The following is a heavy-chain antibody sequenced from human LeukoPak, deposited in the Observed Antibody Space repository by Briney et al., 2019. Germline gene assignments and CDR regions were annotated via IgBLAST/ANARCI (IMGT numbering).Heavy chain of an antibody. J-gene: IGHJ3*02. CDR1: GYTFTSYY. CDR2: INPSGGST. D-gene: IGHD3-10*01. Sequence: ASVKVSCKASGYTFTSYYMHWVRQAPGQGLEWMGIINPSGGSTSYAQKFQGRVTMTRDTSTSTVYMELSSLRSEDTAVYYCARPIRYYFGSGSLGSKNPDDAFDIWGQGTMVTVSS. V-gene: IGHV1-46*01. CDR3: ARPIRYYFGSGSLGSKNPDDAFDI.